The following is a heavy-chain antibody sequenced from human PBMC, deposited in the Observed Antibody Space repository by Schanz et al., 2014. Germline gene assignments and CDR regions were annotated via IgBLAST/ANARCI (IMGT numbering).Heavy chain of an antibody. J-gene: IGHJ4*02. CDR2: ISSGGTTI. CDR1: GFTFNNFA. Sequence: EVQLVESGGGLVKPGGSLRLSCAASGFTFNNFAMSWVRQAPGKGLEWIAYISSGGTTIYYADSVKGRFTISRDNAKSSLYLQMNSLRDEDAAVYYCAATTILADWGQGTLVTVSS. V-gene: IGHV3-48*02. D-gene: IGHD3-3*01. CDR3: AATTILAD.